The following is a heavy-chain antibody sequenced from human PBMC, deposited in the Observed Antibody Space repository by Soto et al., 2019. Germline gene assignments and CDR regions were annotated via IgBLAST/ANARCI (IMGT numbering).Heavy chain of an antibody. CDR1: GDSVTISDYY. CDR3: AAHDSGGYYAEY. CDR2: IHYSGST. Sequence: QLQLQESGPGLVKPSETLSLTCTVSGDSVTISDYYWVWIRQPPGKGLEWIGSIHYSGSTYYNPSIKSRVTISGDTSKKQFYLKLTSVTAADAAVYYCAAHDSGGYYAEYWGQGTLVTVSA. D-gene: IGHD3-22*01. J-gene: IGHJ4*02. V-gene: IGHV4-39*01.